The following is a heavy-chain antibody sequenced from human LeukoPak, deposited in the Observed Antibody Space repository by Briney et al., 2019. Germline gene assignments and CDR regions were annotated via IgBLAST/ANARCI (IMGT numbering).Heavy chain of an antibody. CDR1: GFTFSSYA. CDR2: ISYDGSNK. V-gene: IGHV3-30*04. CDR3: AKMMGVAVAGFFDY. J-gene: IGHJ4*02. D-gene: IGHD6-19*01. Sequence: PGRSLRLSCAASGFTFSSYAMHWVRQAPGKGLEWVAVISYDGSNKYYADSVKGRFTISRDNAKNSLYLQMNSLRAEDTALYYCAKMMGVAVAGFFDYWGQGTLVTVSS.